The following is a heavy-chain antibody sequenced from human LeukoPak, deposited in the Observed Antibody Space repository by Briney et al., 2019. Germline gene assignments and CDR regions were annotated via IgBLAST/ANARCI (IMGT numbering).Heavy chain of an antibody. CDR1: GFTFSSYS. CDR3: ARDGGAFYYDSSGPLPLDY. CDR2: ISSSSSYI. D-gene: IGHD3-22*01. J-gene: IGHJ4*02. V-gene: IGHV3-21*01. Sequence: GGSLRLSCATSGFTFSSYSMNWVRQAPGKGLEWVSSISSSSSYIYYADSVKGRFTISRDNAKNSLYLQMNSLRAEDTAVYYCARDGGAFYYDSSGPLPLDYWGQGTLVTVSS.